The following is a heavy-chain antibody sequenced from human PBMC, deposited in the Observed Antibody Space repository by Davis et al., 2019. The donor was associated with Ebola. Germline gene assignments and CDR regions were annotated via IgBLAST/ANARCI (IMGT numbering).Heavy chain of an antibody. J-gene: IGHJ4*02. CDR3: AREPGGQSALNY. CDR1: GGSFSGYY. Sequence: SETLSLTCAVYGGSFSGYYWSWIRQPPGKGLEWIGEINHSGSTNYNPSLKSRVTISVDTSKNQFSLKLSSVTAADTAVYYCAREPGGQSALNYWGQGTLVTVSS. D-gene: IGHD2-15*01. CDR2: INHSGST. V-gene: IGHV4-34*01.